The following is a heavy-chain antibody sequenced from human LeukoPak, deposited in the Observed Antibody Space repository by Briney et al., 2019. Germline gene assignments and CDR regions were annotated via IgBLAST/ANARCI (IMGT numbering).Heavy chain of an antibody. CDR3: ARDDGCSSTSCYGARAYYYGMDV. D-gene: IGHD2-2*01. CDR1: GGTFSSYA. V-gene: IGHV1-69*06. Sequence: GASVKVSCKASGGTFSSYAISWVRQAPGQGLEWMGGIIPIFGTANYAQKFQGRVTITADKSTSTAYMEPSSLRSEDTAVYYCARDDGCSSTSCYGARAYYYGMDVWGKGTTVTVSS. J-gene: IGHJ6*04. CDR2: IIPIFGTA.